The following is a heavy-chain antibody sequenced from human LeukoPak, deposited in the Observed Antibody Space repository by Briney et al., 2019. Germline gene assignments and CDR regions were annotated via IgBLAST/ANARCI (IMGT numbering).Heavy chain of an antibody. CDR2: IYSGGGT. Sequence: GGSLRLSCAASGFTVSNKYMSWVRQAPGKGLEWVSIIYSGGGTDYADSVKGRFTISRDSSKNALYVQMTTLRAEDTAVYYCARGGGSGFSAYYFDYWGQGTLVTVSS. D-gene: IGHD6-19*01. V-gene: IGHV3-66*01. CDR3: ARGGGSGFSAYYFDY. J-gene: IGHJ4*02. CDR1: GFTVSNKY.